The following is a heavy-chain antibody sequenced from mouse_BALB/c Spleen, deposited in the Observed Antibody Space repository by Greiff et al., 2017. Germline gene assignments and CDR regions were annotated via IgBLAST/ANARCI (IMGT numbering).Heavy chain of an antibody. CDR3: ARSPYFAY. CDR1: GYAFSSSW. J-gene: IGHJ3*01. D-gene: IGHD2-10*01. Sequence: QVQLQQSGPELVKPGASVKISCKASGYAFSSSWMNWVKQRPGQGLEWIGRIYPGDGDTNYNGKFKGKATLTADKSSSTAYMQLSSLTSVDSAVYFCARSPYFAYWGQGTLVTVSA. V-gene: IGHV1-82*01. CDR2: IYPGDGDT.